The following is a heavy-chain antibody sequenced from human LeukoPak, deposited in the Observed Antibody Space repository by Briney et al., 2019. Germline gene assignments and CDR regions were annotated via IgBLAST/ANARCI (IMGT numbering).Heavy chain of an antibody. D-gene: IGHD2-2*02. CDR2: IYYSGST. Sequence: SETLSLTCTVSGGSISSGGSYWSWIRQHPGKGLEWIGYIYYSGSTYYNPSLKSRVTISVDTSKNQFSLQLSSVTAADTAVYYCARDLSRVVPAAIDAFDIWGQGTMVTVSS. CDR3: ARDLSRVVPAAIDAFDI. CDR1: GGSISSGGSY. J-gene: IGHJ3*02. V-gene: IGHV4-31*03.